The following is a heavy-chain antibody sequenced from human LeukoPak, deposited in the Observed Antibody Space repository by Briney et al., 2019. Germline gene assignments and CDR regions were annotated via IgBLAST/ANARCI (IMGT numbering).Heavy chain of an antibody. V-gene: IGHV1-69*13. Sequence: SVKVSCKASGGTFSNYAISWVRRAPGQGLEWMGGIIPIFGTANYAQKFQGRVTITADESTSAAYMELGSLRSDDTAVYYCAREGQYSSGWYRADRFDYWGQGTLVTVSS. CDR2: IIPIFGTA. D-gene: IGHD6-19*01. CDR1: GGTFSNYA. CDR3: AREGQYSSGWYRADRFDY. J-gene: IGHJ4*02.